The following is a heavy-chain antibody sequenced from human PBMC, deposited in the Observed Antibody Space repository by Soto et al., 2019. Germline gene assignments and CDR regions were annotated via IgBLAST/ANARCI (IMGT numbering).Heavy chain of an antibody. D-gene: IGHD6-19*01. V-gene: IGHV4-39*01. CDR2: IYYSGST. CDR3: ARVGYSSGWYDGYYYYGMDV. Sequence: QLQLQESGPGLVKPSETLSLTCTVSGGSISSSSYYWGWIRQPPGKGLGGIGRIYYSGSTYYNPSLKSRVTISVDTSKNQFSLKLSSVTAADTAVYYCARVGYSSGWYDGYYYYGMDVWGQGTTVTVSS. CDR1: GGSISSSSYY. J-gene: IGHJ6*02.